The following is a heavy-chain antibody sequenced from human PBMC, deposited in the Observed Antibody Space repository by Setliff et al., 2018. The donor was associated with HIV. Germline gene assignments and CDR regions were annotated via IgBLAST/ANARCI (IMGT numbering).Heavy chain of an antibody. CDR1: GFISSSYA. V-gene: IGHV3-30*02. CDR3: AKVKVPTTDLYFLDY. Sequence: GGSLRLSCAASGFISSSYAMHWVRQAPGKGLEWVACVRYDESNKYYAESVKDRFTISRDNSKNMVYLQMNSLRAEDTALYYCAKVKVPTTDLYFLDYWGQGTPVTVSS. J-gene: IGHJ4*02. CDR2: VRYDESNK. D-gene: IGHD1-1*01.